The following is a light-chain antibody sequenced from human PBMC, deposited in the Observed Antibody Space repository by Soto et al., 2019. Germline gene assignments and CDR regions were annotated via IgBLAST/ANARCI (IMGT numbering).Light chain of an antibody. J-gene: IGLJ3*02. CDR1: SSNIGAGSD. V-gene: IGLV1-40*01. Sequence: QSVLTQPSSLSGAPGQSITISCHGSSSNIGAGSDVHWYQQLPGAAPKLLIYANTNRPSGVPDRFSASKSDTSASLAITGLQAEDEADYYCQSYDTSLSARVFGGGTQLTVL. CDR3: QSYDTSLSARV. CDR2: ANT.